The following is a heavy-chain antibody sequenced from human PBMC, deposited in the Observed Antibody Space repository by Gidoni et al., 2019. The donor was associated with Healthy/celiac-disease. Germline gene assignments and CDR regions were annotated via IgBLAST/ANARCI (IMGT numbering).Heavy chain of an antibody. D-gene: IGHD4-17*01. J-gene: IGHJ4*02. Sequence: QVQLVESGGGVVQPGRSLRLSCAASGFTFSSYGMHWVRQAQGKGLEWVAVISYDGSNKYYADSVKGRFTISRDNSKNTLYLQMNSLRAEDTAVYYCAKGTFSELGDLDYWGQGTLVTVSS. CDR1: GFTFSSYG. CDR3: AKGTFSELGDLDY. CDR2: ISYDGSNK. V-gene: IGHV3-30*18.